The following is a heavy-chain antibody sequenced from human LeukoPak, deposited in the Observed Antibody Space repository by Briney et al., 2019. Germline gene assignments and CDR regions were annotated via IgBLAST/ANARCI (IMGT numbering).Heavy chain of an antibody. CDR3: ARLRGSYFCAYCHFAY. J-gene: IGHJ4*01. CDR2: IYPGDSDT. Sequence: GESLKISCKGSGYSFSTYWIAWVRQMPGKGLEWMGIIYPGDSDTRYSPSFQGQVTISADKSISTAYLQWSSLKASDTAMYYCARLRGSYFCAYCHFAYWGQGTLVSVSP. D-gene: IGHD3-10*01. V-gene: IGHV5-51*01. CDR1: GYSFSTYW.